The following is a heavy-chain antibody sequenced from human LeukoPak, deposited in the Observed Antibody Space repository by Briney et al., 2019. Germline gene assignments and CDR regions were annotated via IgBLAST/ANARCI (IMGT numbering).Heavy chain of an antibody. Sequence: GGSLRLSCAASGFTFSTYGMSWVRQAPGKGLEWVSAISGSGGSTYYADSVKGRFTISRDNSKNTLYLQMNSLRAEDTAVYYCVHGSGSYLPFDYWGQGTLVTVSS. CDR2: ISGSGGST. V-gene: IGHV3-23*01. D-gene: IGHD3-10*01. CDR1: GFTFSTYG. CDR3: VHGSGSYLPFDY. J-gene: IGHJ4*02.